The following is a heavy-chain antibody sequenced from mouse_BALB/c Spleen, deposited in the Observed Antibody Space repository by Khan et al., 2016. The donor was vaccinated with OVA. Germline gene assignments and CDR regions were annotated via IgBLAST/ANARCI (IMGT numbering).Heavy chain of an antibody. J-gene: IGHJ4*01. V-gene: IGHV9-3-1*01. CDR3: ARPPYFSYTLDY. D-gene: IGHD2-10*01. CDR1: GYTFTNYG. Sequence: QIQLVQSGPELKKPGETVKISCKASGYTFTNYGMNWVKQAPGKGLKWMGWIYTYTGEPTYADDFKGRFAFSLETSASTAYLQINNLKNEDTATYFCARPPYFSYTLDYWGQGTSVTVSS. CDR2: IYTYTGEP.